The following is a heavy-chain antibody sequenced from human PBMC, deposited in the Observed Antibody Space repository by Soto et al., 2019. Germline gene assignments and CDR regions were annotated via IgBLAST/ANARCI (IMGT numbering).Heavy chain of an antibody. CDR3: ASTYDSNGYANELDS. CDR1: GRSITSYY. J-gene: IGHJ4*02. CDR2: IYDNGIT. D-gene: IGHD3-22*01. V-gene: IGHV4-59*12. Sequence: QVVLQESGPGLVKPSETLSLTCSVSGRSITSYYWSWVRQPPGKGLEWIGYIYDNGITSQNPSLKSRVTMSADTSQNQFSLKLTSVTGAYTAVYFCASTYDSNGYANELDSWGQGILVTVTS.